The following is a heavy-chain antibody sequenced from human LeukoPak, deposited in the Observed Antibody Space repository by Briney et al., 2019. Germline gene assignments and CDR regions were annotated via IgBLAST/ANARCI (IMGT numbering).Heavy chain of an antibody. V-gene: IGHV4-59*01. Sequence: SETLSLTCAVYGGSFSGYYWSWIRQPPGKGLEWIGYIYYSGSTNYNPSLKSRVTISVDTSKNQFSLKLSSVTAADTAVYYCARDGRWYFGMDVWGQGTTVTVSS. CDR2: IYYSGST. CDR3: ARDGRWYFGMDV. CDR1: GGSFSGYY. J-gene: IGHJ6*02. D-gene: IGHD4-23*01.